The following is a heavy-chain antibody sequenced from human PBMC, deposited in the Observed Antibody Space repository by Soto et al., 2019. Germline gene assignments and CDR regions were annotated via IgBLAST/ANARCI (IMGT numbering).Heavy chain of an antibody. V-gene: IGHV4-59*01. J-gene: IGHJ6*02. CDR1: AGSISVYY. D-gene: IGHD6-13*01. Sequence: SETLSLTCTVSAGSISVYYWNWIRQPPGKGLEWIGYISYTGSTNYNPSLESRVIISVDTSNNQFSLNLTSVTAADTAVYYCGRGTPPAAYYYFYGMDVWGQGTTVTVSS. CDR3: GRGTPPAAYYYFYGMDV. CDR2: ISYTGST.